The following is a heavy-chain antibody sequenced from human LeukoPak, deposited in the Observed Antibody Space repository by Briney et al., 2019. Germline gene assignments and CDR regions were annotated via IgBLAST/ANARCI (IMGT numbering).Heavy chain of an antibody. CDR2: IYSGGST. J-gene: IGHJ4*02. Sequence: PGGSLRLSCAASGFTVSSNYMSWVRQAPGNGLEWVSVIYSGGSTYYADSVKGRFTISRDNSKNTLYLQMNSLRAEDTAVYYCARDGPIAVAGTYFDYWGQGTLVTVSS. D-gene: IGHD6-19*01. V-gene: IGHV3-66*01. CDR1: GFTVSSNY. CDR3: ARDGPIAVAGTYFDY.